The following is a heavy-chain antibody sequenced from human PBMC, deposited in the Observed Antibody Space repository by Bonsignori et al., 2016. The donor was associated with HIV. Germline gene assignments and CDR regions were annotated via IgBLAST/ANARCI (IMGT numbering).Heavy chain of an antibody. CDR1: GFTFDTFG. V-gene: IGHV3-30-3*01. CDR2: ISNDGSGK. D-gene: IGHD1-1*01. J-gene: IGHJ6*01. CDR3: AKVATTKWRISPYYY. Sequence: QVQLVESGGGVVLPGRSLSLSCAASGFTFDTFGMHWVRQAPGKGLEWLAVISNDGSGKYYADSVKGRFTVSRDNSKNTLYLQMNGLRPEDTAVYYCAKVATTKWRISPYYY.